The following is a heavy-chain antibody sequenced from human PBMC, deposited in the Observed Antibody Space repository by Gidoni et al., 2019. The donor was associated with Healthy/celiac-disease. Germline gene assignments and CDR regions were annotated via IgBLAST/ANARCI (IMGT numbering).Heavy chain of an antibody. Sequence: QVQLVESGGGVVQPGRSLRLSCAASGFTFSCYGMHWVRQAPGKGLEWVAVIWYDGSNKYYADSVKGRFTISRDNSKNTLYLQMNSLRAEDTAVYYCARETSTYYDFWSGSYYYYGMDVWGQGTTVTVSS. CDR1: GFTFSCYG. CDR2: IWYDGSNK. V-gene: IGHV3-33*01. CDR3: ARETSTYYDFWSGSYYYYGMDV. D-gene: IGHD3-3*01. J-gene: IGHJ6*02.